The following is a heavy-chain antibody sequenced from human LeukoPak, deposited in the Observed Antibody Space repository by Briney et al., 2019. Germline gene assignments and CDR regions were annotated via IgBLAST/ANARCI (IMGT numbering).Heavy chain of an antibody. J-gene: IGHJ3*02. V-gene: IGHV3-7*03. D-gene: IGHD1-26*01. Sequence: PGRSLRLSCAASGFSFSTIYMSWVRQTPGQGLEWVANIKVDGTAEYYVDSVKGRFTISRDNANNSLYLQRNGLRSEDTAVYYCARDPYRFAFDIWGQGTVVLVSS. CDR2: IKVDGTAE. CDR3: ARDPYRFAFDI. CDR1: GFSFSTIY.